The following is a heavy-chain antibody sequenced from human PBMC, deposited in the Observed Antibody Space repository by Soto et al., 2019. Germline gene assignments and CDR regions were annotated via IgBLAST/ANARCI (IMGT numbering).Heavy chain of an antibody. CDR2: IYYSGST. CDR3: ARVDYYDSSGYYGFDY. Sequence: QVQLQESGPGLVKPSQTLSLTCTVSGGSISSGDYYWSWIRQPPGKGLEWIGYIYYSGSTYYNPSLQSRVTISVDTSKNQFSLKLSSVTAADTAVYYCARVDYYDSSGYYGFDYWGQGTLVTVSS. CDR1: GGSISSGDYY. D-gene: IGHD3-22*01. V-gene: IGHV4-30-4*01. J-gene: IGHJ4*02.